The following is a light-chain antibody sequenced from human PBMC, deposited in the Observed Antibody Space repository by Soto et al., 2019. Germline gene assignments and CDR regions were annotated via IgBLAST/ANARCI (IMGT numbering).Light chain of an antibody. CDR3: QQYHEWPRT. Sequence: IVVTQSPATLSVSPGERATLSCRASQSVXSNFAWYRKKPGQAPRILXDGASTRATGIPARFSGSGSGTEFALPISSLHSEDFAVYYCQQYHEWPRTFGGGTKVDIK. V-gene: IGKV3-15*01. CDR1: QSVXSN. J-gene: IGKJ4*01. CDR2: GAS.